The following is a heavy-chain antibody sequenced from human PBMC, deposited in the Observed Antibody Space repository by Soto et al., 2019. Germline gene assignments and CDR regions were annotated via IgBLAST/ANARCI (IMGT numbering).Heavy chain of an antibody. V-gene: IGHV6-1*01. Sequence: SQTLSLTCAISGDSVSIKSAAWNWIRQSPSRGLEWVGRTYYRSKWYYDYADSVKSGITINSDTSKNQFSLQLNSVTPEDTAVYYCARDPGYSLDYWGQGTLVTVSS. CDR3: ARDPGYSLDY. CDR2: TYYRSKWYY. J-gene: IGHJ4*02. D-gene: IGHD5-18*01. CDR1: GDSVSIKSAA.